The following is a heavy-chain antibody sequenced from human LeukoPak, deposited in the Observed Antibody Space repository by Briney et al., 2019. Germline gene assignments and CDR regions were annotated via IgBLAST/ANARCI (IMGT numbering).Heavy chain of an antibody. D-gene: IGHD6-19*01. V-gene: IGHV3-23*01. CDR1: GASISSSSYF. CDR3: AKGSAVADIYFDY. Sequence: PSETLPLTCTVSGASISSSSYFWDWIRQPPGKGLEWVSTMSASDAGTYYADSVKGRFTISRDNSKNTLYLQMNSLRAEDTAVYYCAKGSAVADIYFDYWGQGTLVTVSS. CDR2: MSASDAGT. J-gene: IGHJ4*02.